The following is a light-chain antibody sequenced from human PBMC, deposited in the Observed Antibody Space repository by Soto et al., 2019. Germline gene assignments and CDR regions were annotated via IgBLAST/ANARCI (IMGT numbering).Light chain of an antibody. CDR3: QSYDSSLSGSRV. J-gene: IGLJ1*01. V-gene: IGLV1-40*01. CDR2: GNS. Sequence: VLTQPPSVSGAPGQRVTISCTGSSSNIGSGYDVHWYQQLPGTAPKLLIYGNSNRPSGVPDRFSGSKSGTSASLAITGLQAEDEADYYCQSYDSSLSGSRVFGTGTKLTVL. CDR1: SSNIGSGYD.